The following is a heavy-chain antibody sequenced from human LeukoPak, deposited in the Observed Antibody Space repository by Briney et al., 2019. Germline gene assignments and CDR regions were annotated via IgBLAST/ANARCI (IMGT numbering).Heavy chain of an antibody. CDR2: ISSSGSTI. Sequence: GGSLRLSCAASGFTFSDYYMSWIRQAPGKGLECISYISSSGSTIYYADSVKGRFTISRDNAKNSLYLQMNSLRAEDTAVYYCARLDTMVRAYDYWGQGTLVTVSS. CDR3: ARLDTMVRAYDY. V-gene: IGHV3-11*04. CDR1: GFTFSDYY. J-gene: IGHJ4*02. D-gene: IGHD3-10*01.